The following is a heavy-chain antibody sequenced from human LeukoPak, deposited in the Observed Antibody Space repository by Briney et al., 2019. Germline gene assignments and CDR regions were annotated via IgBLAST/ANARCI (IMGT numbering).Heavy chain of an antibody. Sequence: GGSLRLSCAASGFTFSSYSMSWVRQAPGKGLEWVSSISSSSSYIYYADSVKGRFTISRDNAKNSLYLQMNSLRAEDTAVYYCARESPTGTTDFDYWGQGTLVTVSS. D-gene: IGHD1-1*01. V-gene: IGHV3-21*01. CDR1: GFTFSSYS. CDR3: ARESPTGTTDFDY. CDR2: ISSSSSYI. J-gene: IGHJ4*02.